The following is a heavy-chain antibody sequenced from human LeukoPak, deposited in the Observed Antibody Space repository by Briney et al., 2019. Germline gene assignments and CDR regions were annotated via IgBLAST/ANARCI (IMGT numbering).Heavy chain of an antibody. D-gene: IGHD3-22*01. V-gene: IGHV3-7*04. Sequence: PGGSLRLSCVDSEFTFSRYWMSWVRQAPGKGLEWVANIKPGGSDKNYVDSVRGRFTISRENSKNSLYLQMNSLRAEDTAVYHFARYYDSSGYLYWGEGTLVTVSS. CDR3: ARYYDSSGYLY. J-gene: IGHJ4*02. CDR1: EFTFSRYW. CDR2: IKPGGSDK.